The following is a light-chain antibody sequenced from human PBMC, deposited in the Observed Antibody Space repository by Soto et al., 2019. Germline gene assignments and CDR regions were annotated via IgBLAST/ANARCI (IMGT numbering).Light chain of an antibody. J-gene: IGKJ5*01. V-gene: IGKV1-27*01. CDR1: QGISSY. CDR3: QKYSSVIT. Sequence: DIQMTQSPSSLSASVGDRVTITCRASQGISSYLAWYQQKLGKVPKLLISAASTLQSGVPSRFSVSGSGTDFTLTISSLQPEDVATYYCQKYSSVITFGQGTRLEIK. CDR2: AAS.